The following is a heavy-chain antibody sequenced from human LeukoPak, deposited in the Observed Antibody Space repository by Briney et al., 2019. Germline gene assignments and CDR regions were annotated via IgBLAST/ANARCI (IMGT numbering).Heavy chain of an antibody. CDR3: AKDSNYDILTGYYAFDI. Sequence: GGSLRLSCAASGFTFSSYAMSWVRQAPGKGLEWVSAISGSGGSTYYADSVKGRFTISRDNSKNTLYPQMNSLRAEDTAVYYCAKDSNYDILTGYYAFDIWGQGTMVTVSS. CDR2: ISGSGGST. V-gene: IGHV3-23*01. D-gene: IGHD3-9*01. J-gene: IGHJ3*02. CDR1: GFTFSSYA.